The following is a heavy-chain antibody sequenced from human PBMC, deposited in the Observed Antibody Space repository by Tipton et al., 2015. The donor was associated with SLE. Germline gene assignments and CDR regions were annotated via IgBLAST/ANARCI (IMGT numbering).Heavy chain of an antibody. V-gene: IGHV4-39*01. CDR2: IYYSGGT. D-gene: IGHD4-23*01. CDR3: ARHGNQDY. J-gene: IGHJ4*02. CDR1: GGSISSSSYY. Sequence: TLSLTCTVSGGSISSSSYYWGWIRQPPGKGLEWIGSIYYSGGTYYNPSLKSRVTISVDTSKNQFSLKLSSVTAADTAVYYCARHGNQDYWGQGTLVTVSS.